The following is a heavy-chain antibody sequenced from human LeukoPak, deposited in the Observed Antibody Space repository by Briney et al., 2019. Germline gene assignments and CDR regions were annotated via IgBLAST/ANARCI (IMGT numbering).Heavy chain of an antibody. J-gene: IGHJ4*02. CDR3: ARGLWEGSY. CDR1: GFNVKNNY. D-gene: IGHD1-26*01. CDR2: ISSGDDT. V-gene: IGHV3-53*04. Sequence: GGSLRLSCAASGFNVKNNYMTWVRQAPGKGLEWVSLISSGDDTYYADSVKGRFTISRHNSKNTLYLQMNSLRPEDTAVYYCARGLWEGSYWGQGTLVTVSS.